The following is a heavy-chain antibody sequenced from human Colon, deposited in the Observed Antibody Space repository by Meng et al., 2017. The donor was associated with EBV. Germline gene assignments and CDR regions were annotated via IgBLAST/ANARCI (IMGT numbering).Heavy chain of an antibody. J-gene: IGHJ2*01. CDR1: GGPISSSGYV. V-gene: IGHV4-39*01. D-gene: IGHD7-27*01. CDR3: ASPLGILGIVDL. Sequence: LQRLCRVPVLVNPSETLPSTCPGPGGPISSSGYVWCWIRQPPGTGLEWIGSIYYSGSTYYNPSLKSRVTISVDTSKNQFSLKLSSVTAADTAVYYCASPLGILGIVDLWGRGTLVTVSS. CDR2: IYYSGST.